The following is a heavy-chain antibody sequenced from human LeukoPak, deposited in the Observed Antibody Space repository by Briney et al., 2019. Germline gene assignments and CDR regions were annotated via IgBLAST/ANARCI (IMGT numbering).Heavy chain of an antibody. Sequence: SETLSLTCAVYGGSFSGYYWGWIRQPPGKGLEWIGEINHSGSTNYNPSLKSRVTISVDTSKNQFSLKLSSVTAADTAVYYCARQNSSSSVDYWGQGTLVTVSS. V-gene: IGHV4-34*01. D-gene: IGHD6-6*01. CDR3: ARQNSSSSVDY. CDR1: GGSFSGYY. CDR2: INHSGST. J-gene: IGHJ4*02.